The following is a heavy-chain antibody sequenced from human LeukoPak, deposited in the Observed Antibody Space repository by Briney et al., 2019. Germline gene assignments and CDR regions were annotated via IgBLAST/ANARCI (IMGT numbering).Heavy chain of an antibody. CDR1: GFTFSDYY. Sequence: GGSLRLSCAASGFTFSDYYMSWIRQAPGKGLEWVSYISSSSSYTNYADSVKGRFTISRDNAKNSLYLQMNSLRAEDTVVYYCARADGYNGEFDYWGQGTLVTVSS. D-gene: IGHD5-24*01. CDR2: ISSSSSYT. J-gene: IGHJ4*02. CDR3: ARADGYNGEFDY. V-gene: IGHV3-11*06.